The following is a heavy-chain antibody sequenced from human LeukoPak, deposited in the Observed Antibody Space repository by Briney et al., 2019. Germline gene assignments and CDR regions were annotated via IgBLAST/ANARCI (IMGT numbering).Heavy chain of an antibody. CDR2: IYPGDSET. CDR3: ARRRGSSERIDY. J-gene: IGHJ4*02. CDR1: GYSFTNYW. V-gene: IGHV5-51*01. D-gene: IGHD1-26*01. Sequence: GESLKISCKGSGYSFTNYWIGWVRQLPGEGLESMGLIYPGDSETRYSPSFQGQVIISVDKSISTAYLQWSSLKASDTAMYYCARRRGSSERIDYSGQGTLVTVSS.